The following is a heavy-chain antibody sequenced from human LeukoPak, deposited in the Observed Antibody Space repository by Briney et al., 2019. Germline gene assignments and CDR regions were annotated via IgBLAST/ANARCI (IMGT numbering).Heavy chain of an antibody. J-gene: IGHJ4*02. CDR3: ATLGEYYDSSGYYYN. V-gene: IGHV4-34*01. CDR1: GGSFSGHY. D-gene: IGHD3-22*01. CDR2: INHSGST. Sequence: PSETLSLTCAVYGGSFSGHYWSWIRQPPGKGLEWIGEINHSGSTNYNPCLKSRVTISVDTSKNQFSLKLTSVTAADTAVYYCATLGEYYDSSGYYYNWGQGTLVTVSS.